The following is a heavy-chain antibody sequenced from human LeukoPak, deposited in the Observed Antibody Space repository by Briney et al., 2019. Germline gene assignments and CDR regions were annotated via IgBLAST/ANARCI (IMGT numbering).Heavy chain of an antibody. Sequence: PGGSLRLSCAASGFTFSSYAMTWVRQAPGKGLEWVSAISGSGGSTYYADSVKGRLTISRDNSKDTLYLQMNSLRAEDTALYYCAKAKYSSGWYVDYWGQGTLVTVSS. J-gene: IGHJ4*02. D-gene: IGHD6-19*01. V-gene: IGHV3-23*01. CDR3: AKAKYSSGWYVDY. CDR2: ISGSGGST. CDR1: GFTFSSYA.